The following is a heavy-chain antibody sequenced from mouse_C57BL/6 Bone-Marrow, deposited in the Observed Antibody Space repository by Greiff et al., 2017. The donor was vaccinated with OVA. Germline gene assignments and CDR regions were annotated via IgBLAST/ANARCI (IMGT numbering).Heavy chain of an antibody. CDR1: GYTFTSYW. V-gene: IGHV1-55*01. D-gene: IGHD1-3*01. CDR3: ARRKCRVCDDFDV. Sequence: VQLQQPGAELVKPGASVKMSCKASGYTFTSYWITWVKQRPGQGLEWIGDIYPGSGSTNYNEKFKSKATLTVDTSTSKAYMQLSSLTSEDSAVDDCARRKCRVCDDFDVWGKGTTVTVSA. J-gene: IGHJ1*03. CDR2: IYPGSGST.